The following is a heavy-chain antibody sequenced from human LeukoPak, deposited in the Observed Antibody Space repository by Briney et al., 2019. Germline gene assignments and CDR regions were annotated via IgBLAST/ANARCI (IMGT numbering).Heavy chain of an antibody. V-gene: IGHV3-48*03. D-gene: IGHD6-13*01. CDR2: ISSSGSTI. CDR3: ASVGGSSSWSADY. J-gene: IGHJ4*02. CDR1: GFTFSSYE. Sequence: PGGSLRLSCAASGFTFSSYEMNWVRQAPGKGLEWVSYISSSGSTIYYADSVKGRFTLSRDNAKNSLYLQMNSLRAEDTAVYYCASVGGSSSWSADYWGQGTLVTVSS.